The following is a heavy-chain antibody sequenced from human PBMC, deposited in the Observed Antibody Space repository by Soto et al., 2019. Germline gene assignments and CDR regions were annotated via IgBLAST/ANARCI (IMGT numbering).Heavy chain of an antibody. Sequence: EVQLLQSGGGLVQPGGSLRLSCAASGLRFAAYGLAWVRQAPGKGLEWVSAISGSGESTFYADSVRGRFTISRDASSESLHAQITSLRADEKAIYYRAKDIWGKYTIGYDYWGQGSLVTVSS. J-gene: IGHJ4*02. CDR3: AKDIWGKYTIGYDY. CDR1: GLRFAAYG. V-gene: IGHV3-23*01. CDR2: ISGSGEST. D-gene: IGHD3-16*01.